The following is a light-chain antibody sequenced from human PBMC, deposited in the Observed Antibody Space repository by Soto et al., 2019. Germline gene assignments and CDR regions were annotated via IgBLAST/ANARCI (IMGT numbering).Light chain of an antibody. CDR2: GAS. CDR3: QQYGSSPPVT. CDR1: QPISRN. V-gene: IGKV3-20*01. Sequence: EIVLTQSPATLSLSPGERATLSCRASQPISRNLAWYQQKPGQAPRLLIYGASTRATDIPGRFSGGGSGTDFTLTISRLEPEDFAVYYCQQYGSSPPVTFGGGTKVDIK. J-gene: IGKJ4*01.